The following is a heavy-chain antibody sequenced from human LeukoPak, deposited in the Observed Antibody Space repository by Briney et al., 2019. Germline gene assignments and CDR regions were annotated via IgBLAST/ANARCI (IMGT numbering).Heavy chain of an antibody. V-gene: IGHV4-39*01. CDR1: GGSISSSSYY. D-gene: IGHD5-24*01. CDR2: IYYSGST. Sequence: SKTLSLTCTVSGGSISSSSYYWGWIRQPPGKGLEWIGSIYYSGSTYYNPSLKSRVTISVDTSKNQFSLKLSSVTAADTAVYYCARHVRDGYNSIVPFDYWGQGTLVTVSS. J-gene: IGHJ4*02. CDR3: ARHVRDGYNSIVPFDY.